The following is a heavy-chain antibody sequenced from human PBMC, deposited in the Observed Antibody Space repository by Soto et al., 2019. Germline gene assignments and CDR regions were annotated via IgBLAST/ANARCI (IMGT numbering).Heavy chain of an antibody. CDR3: AKDMRDEYSSSSAWAYYYYGMDV. CDR1: GFTFSSYA. V-gene: IGHV3-23*01. J-gene: IGHJ6*02. CDR2: ISGSGGST. D-gene: IGHD6-6*01. Sequence: GGSLRLSCAASGFTFSSYAMSWVRQAPGKGLEWVSAISGSGGSTYYADSVKGRFTISRDNSKNTLYLQMNSLRAEDTAVYYCAKDMRDEYSSSSAWAYYYYGMDVWGQGTTVTVSS.